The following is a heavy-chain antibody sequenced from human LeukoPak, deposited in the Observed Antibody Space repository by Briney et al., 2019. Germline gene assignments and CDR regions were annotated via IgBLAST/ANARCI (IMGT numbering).Heavy chain of an antibody. CDR2: ISYDGNNQ. D-gene: IGHD6-13*01. V-gene: IGHV3-30-3*01. J-gene: IGHJ4*02. Sequence: GTSLRLSCAVSGFAFSSLAMHWARQAPGKGLEWVAFISYDGNNQYYADSVKGRFTISRDNSKNTLHLQMNSLRVEDTAVYYCATDSSSWYFDFWGQGALVTVSS. CDR3: ATDSSSWYFDF. CDR1: GFAFSSLA.